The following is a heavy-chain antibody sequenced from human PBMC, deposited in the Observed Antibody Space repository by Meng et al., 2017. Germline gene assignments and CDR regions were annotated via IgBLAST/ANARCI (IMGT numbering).Heavy chain of an antibody. CDR2: INHSGST. CDR3: ARVSVVVAAHNWFDP. V-gene: IGHV4-34*01. Sequence: SETLSLTCAVYGGSFSGYYWSWIRQTPGKGLEWIGEINHSGSTNYNPSLKSRVTISVDTSKNQFSLKLSSVTAADTAVYYCARVSVVVAAHNWFDPWGQGTLVTVSS. CDR1: GGSFSGYY. J-gene: IGHJ5*02. D-gene: IGHD2-15*01.